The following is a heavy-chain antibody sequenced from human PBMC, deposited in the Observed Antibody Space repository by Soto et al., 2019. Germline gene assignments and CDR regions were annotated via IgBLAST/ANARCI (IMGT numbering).Heavy chain of an antibody. CDR2: ISGSGGST. CDR3: AKDIAAAFNFDY. Sequence: PGGSLSLSCAASGFTFSSYAMSWVRQAPGKGLEWVSAISGSGGSTYYADSVKGRFTISRDNSKNTLYLQMNSLRAEDTAVYYCAKDIAAAFNFDYWGQGTLVTVSS. J-gene: IGHJ4*02. V-gene: IGHV3-23*01. CDR1: GFTFSSYA. D-gene: IGHD6-13*01.